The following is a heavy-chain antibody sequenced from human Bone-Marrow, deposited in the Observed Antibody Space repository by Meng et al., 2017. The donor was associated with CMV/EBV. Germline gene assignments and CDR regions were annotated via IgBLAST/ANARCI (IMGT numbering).Heavy chain of an antibody. V-gene: IGHV1-69*05. CDR1: GGTFSSYA. CDR3: ARDERLAIFPPEGMDV. D-gene: IGHD3-9*01. CDR2: IIPIFGTA. Sequence: SVKVSCKASGGTFSSYAISWVRQAPGQGLEWMGGIIPIFGTANYAQKFQGRVTITTDESTSTAYMELSSLRSDDTAVYYCARDERLAIFPPEGMDVWGQGTKVTSP. J-gene: IGHJ6*02.